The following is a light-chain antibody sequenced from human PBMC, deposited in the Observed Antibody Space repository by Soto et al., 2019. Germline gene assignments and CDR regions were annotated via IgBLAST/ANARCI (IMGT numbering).Light chain of an antibody. CDR3: SSYTSSSTRV. CDR1: SSDVGGYKY. Sequence: QSVLTQPASVSGSPGQSITISCTGTSSDVGGYKYVSWYQQYPGKAPKLKIYEVSNRPSGVSDRFSGSKSGNTASLLIFGLQAEDEADYYCSSYTSSSTRVFGTGTKLTVL. V-gene: IGLV2-14*01. CDR2: EVS. J-gene: IGLJ1*01.